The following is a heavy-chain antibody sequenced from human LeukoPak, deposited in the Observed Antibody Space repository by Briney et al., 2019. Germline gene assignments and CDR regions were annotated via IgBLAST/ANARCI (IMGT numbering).Heavy chain of an antibody. Sequence: PSQTLSLTCTVSGGSISRGGYYWSWIRQHPGKGLEWIGNIYYSGSTYYNPSLKSRVTISVDTSKNQFSLKLSSVTAADTAVYYCAGPVGRYSSGLYYYYFDYWGQGTLVTVSS. D-gene: IGHD3-22*01. CDR1: GGSISRGGYY. V-gene: IGHV4-31*03. CDR2: IYYSGST. J-gene: IGHJ4*02. CDR3: AGPVGRYSSGLYYYYFDY.